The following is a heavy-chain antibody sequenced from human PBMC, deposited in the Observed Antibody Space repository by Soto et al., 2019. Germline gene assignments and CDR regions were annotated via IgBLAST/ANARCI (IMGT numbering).Heavy chain of an antibody. D-gene: IGHD6-6*01. J-gene: IGHJ6*02. CDR1: GDSVSSNSAA. CDR3: ARAGGSSSSYYYYYYGMDV. CDR2: TYYRSKWYN. Sequence: PSQTLSLTCAISGDSVSSNSAAWNWIRQSPSRGLEWLGRTYYRSKWYNDYAVSVKSRITINPDTSKNQFSLQLNSVTPEDTAVCYCARAGGSSSSYYYYYYGMDVWGQGTTVTVSS. V-gene: IGHV6-1*01.